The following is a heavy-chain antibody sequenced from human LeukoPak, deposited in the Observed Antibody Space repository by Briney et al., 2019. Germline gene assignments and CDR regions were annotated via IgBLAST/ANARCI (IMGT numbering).Heavy chain of an antibody. CDR1: GFTFSTYW. V-gene: IGHV3-48*04. CDR3: ARERTTVVSGTTIGAY. CDR2: ISGSSTSI. J-gene: IGHJ4*02. D-gene: IGHD4-11*01. Sequence: GGSLRLSCAASGFTFSTYWMHWVRQAPGKGLEWISYISGSSTSIYYADSVKGRFTISRDNARNSLYLQMNSLRADDTAVYYCARERTTVVSGTTIGAYWGQGTLVTVSS.